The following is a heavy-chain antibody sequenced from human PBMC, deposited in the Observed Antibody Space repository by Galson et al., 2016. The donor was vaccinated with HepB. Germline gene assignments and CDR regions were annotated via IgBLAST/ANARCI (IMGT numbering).Heavy chain of an antibody. V-gene: IGHV3-23*01. D-gene: IGHD3-22*01. Sequence: SLRLSCAVSGFTLRSSAMTWVRQTPGGGLQWVSAITGDTFNTYYASSVRGRFTISRDNSNSTLYLRMTDLRVEDTAVYYCAKWKGTSSGRAFDYWGQGALVTVSS. J-gene: IGHJ4*02. CDR2: ITGDTFNT. CDR1: GFTLRSSA. CDR3: AKWKGTSSGRAFDY.